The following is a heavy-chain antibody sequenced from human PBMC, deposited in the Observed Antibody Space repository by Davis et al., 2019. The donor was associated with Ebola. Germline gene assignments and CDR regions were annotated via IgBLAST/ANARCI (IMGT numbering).Heavy chain of an antibody. J-gene: IGHJ6*02. Sequence: GESLKISCVASRFSFSYYWMSWVRQAPGKGLQWVANINQDGTENHYVGSVKGRFTISRDNAKNSLYLEVHSLRAEDTAVYYCARDRLPCSSPTCNLGLDVWGQGTTVTVS. V-gene: IGHV3-7*01. CDR3: ARDRLPCSSPTCNLGLDV. D-gene: IGHD2-2*01. CDR2: INQDGTEN. CDR1: RFSFSYYW.